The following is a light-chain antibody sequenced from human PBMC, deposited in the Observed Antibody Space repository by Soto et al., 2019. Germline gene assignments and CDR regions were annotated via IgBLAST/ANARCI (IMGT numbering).Light chain of an antibody. CDR3: ATWDDSLNAAV. CDR2: SND. CDR1: NSNIGGNT. J-gene: IGLJ1*01. V-gene: IGLV1-44*01. Sequence: SALAQPPAASGTPGQRVTISWSGSNSNIGGNTVNWYQQLPGASPKLLMYSNDQRPSGVPDRFSGSKFGTTDSLAISGLQSEDEADYHCATWDDSLNAAVFGAGTKVTVL.